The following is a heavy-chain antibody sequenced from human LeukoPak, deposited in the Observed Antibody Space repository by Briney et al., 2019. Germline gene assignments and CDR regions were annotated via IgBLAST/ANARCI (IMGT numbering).Heavy chain of an antibody. CDR2: INHSGST. D-gene: IGHD2-15*01. V-gene: IGHV4-34*01. J-gene: IGHJ5*02. Sequence: PSETLSLTCAVYGGSFGGYYWSWIRQPPGKGLEWIGEINHSGSTNYNPSLKSRVTISVDTSKNQFSLKLSSVTAADTAVYYCARGRRDIVVVVAAYRNWFDPWGQGTLVTVSS. CDR3: ARGRRDIVVVVAAYRNWFDP. CDR1: GGSFGGYY.